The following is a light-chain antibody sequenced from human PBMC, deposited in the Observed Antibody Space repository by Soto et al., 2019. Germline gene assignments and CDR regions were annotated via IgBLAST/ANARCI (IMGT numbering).Light chain of an antibody. CDR2: GAS. V-gene: IGKV3-20*01. CDR3: QQYGSSPET. Sequence: EIALTQSPGTLSLSPGERATLSCRASQSVSSSYLAWYQQKPGQAPRLLIYGASSRATGIPERISGSGSGTDFTLTIRRLEPEDFAVYYCQQYGSSPETFGQGTKLEIK. CDR1: QSVSSSY. J-gene: IGKJ2*01.